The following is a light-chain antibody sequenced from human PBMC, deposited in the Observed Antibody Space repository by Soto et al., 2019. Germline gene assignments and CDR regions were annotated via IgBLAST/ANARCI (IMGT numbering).Light chain of an antibody. CDR1: SSDVGGYNY. V-gene: IGLV2-14*01. Sequence: QSVLTQPASVSGSPGQSITISCTGTSSDVGGYNYVSWYQQHLGKAPKLMIYDVSNRPSGVSNRFSGSKSGNTASLTISGLQAEDEADYYCSSYTSSSTLKVFGTGTKVTV. J-gene: IGLJ1*01. CDR2: DVS. CDR3: SSYTSSSTLKV.